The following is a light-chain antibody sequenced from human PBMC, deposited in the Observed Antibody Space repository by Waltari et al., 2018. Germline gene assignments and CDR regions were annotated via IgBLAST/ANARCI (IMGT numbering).Light chain of an antibody. Sequence: ETVVTQSPATLSVSPGERATLSCKTSQTIGRNLAWYQQKPGQAPRLVIYVAAIRSTGIPARFIGSGSATEFALTISGLQSEDFSVYYCQQYNTWPPGTFGQGTKVEI. CDR3: QQYNTWPPGT. J-gene: IGKJ1*01. V-gene: IGKV3-15*01. CDR1: QTIGRN. CDR2: VAA.